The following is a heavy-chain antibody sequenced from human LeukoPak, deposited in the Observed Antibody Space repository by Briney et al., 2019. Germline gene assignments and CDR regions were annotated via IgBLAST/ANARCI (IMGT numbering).Heavy chain of an antibody. Sequence: ASVKGSCKASGYTFTSYGISWVRQAPGQGLEWMGWISAYNGNTNSAQKLQGRVTMTTDTSTSTAYMELRSLRSDDTAVYYCASLHTAAGSVGNYWGQGTLVTVSS. J-gene: IGHJ4*02. V-gene: IGHV1-18*01. D-gene: IGHD6-13*01. CDR2: ISAYNGNT. CDR1: GYTFTSYG. CDR3: ASLHTAAGSVGNY.